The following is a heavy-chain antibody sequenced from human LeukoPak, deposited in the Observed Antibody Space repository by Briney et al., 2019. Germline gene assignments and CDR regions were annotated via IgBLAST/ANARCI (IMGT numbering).Heavy chain of an antibody. D-gene: IGHD3-3*01. CDR3: AREPYDFWSGFYFDY. V-gene: IGHV4-59*01. CDR2: IYYSGST. J-gene: IGHJ4*02. Sequence: SETLSLTCTVSGGSISSYYWSWIRQPPGKGLEWIGYIYYSGSTNYNPPLKSRVTISVDTPKNQFSLKLSSVTAADTAVYYCAREPYDFWSGFYFDYWGQGTLVTVSP. CDR1: GGSISSYY.